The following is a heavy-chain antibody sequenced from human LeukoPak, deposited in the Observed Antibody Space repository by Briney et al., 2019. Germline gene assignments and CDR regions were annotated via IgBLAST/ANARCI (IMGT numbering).Heavy chain of an antibody. CDR3: ARWTNYGDYEYYFDY. D-gene: IGHD4-17*01. Sequence: GASVKVSCKASGGTFSSYAISWVRQAPGQGLEWMGGIIPIFGTANYAQKFQGRVTITADESTSTAYMKLSSLRSEDTAVYYCARWTNYGDYEYYFDYWGQGTLVTVSS. V-gene: IGHV1-69*13. J-gene: IGHJ4*02. CDR1: GGTFSSYA. CDR2: IIPIFGTA.